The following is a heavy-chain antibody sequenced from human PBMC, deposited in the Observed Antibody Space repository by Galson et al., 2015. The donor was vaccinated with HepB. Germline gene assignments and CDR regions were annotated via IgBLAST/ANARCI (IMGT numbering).Heavy chain of an antibody. Sequence: SVKVSCKASGGTFSSYAISWVRQAPGQGLEWMGGIIPIFGTANYAQKFQGRVTITADESTSTAYMELSSLRSEDTAVYYCARAPFSEPYDSSGYYYGAFDIWGQGTMVTVSS. CDR1: GGTFSSYA. CDR3: ARAPFSEPYDSSGYYYGAFDI. CDR2: IIPIFGTA. D-gene: IGHD3-22*01. J-gene: IGHJ3*02. V-gene: IGHV1-69*13.